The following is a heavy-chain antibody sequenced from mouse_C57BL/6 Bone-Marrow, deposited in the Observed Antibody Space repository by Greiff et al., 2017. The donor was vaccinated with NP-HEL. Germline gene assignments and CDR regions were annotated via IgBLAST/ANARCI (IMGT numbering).Heavy chain of an antibody. CDR1: GYSITSGYY. CDR2: ISYDGSN. Sequence: EVKVEESGPGLVKPSQSLSLTCSVTGYSITSGYYWNWIRQFPGNKLEWMGYISYDGSNNYNPSLKNRISITRDTSKNQFFLKLNSVTTEDTATYYCARFYYYGSHFDYWGQGTTLTVSS. CDR3: ARFYYYGSHFDY. J-gene: IGHJ2*01. D-gene: IGHD1-1*01. V-gene: IGHV3-6*01.